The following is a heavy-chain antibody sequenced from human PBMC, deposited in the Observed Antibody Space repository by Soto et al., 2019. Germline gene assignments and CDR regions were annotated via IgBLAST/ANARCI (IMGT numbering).Heavy chain of an antibody. CDR3: AKADGEQWLLPHLEN. J-gene: IGHJ4*02. CDR1: GFNFNKYA. D-gene: IGHD6-19*01. V-gene: IGHV3-23*01. Sequence: EVQLLESGGDLVRPGESLRLSCGASGFNFNKYAMSWVRQAPGEGLEWVSGISCCGGTASYADSVKGRFTIARDDSKNTLFLHMNSLRVEDTAEYYCAKADGEQWLLPHLENWGRGTLVTVS. CDR2: ISCCGGTA.